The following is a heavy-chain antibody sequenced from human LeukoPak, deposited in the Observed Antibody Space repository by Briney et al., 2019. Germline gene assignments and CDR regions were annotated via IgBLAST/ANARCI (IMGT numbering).Heavy chain of an antibody. CDR3: ARDFVVVPAANTDDY. CDR1: GGTFSSYA. D-gene: IGHD2-2*01. CDR2: IIPILGIA. V-gene: IGHV1-69*04. Sequence: ASVKVSCKGSGGTFSSYAISWVRQAPGQGLEWMGRIIPILGIANYAQKFQGRVTITADKSTSTAYMELSSLRSEDTAVYYCARDFVVVPAANTDDYWGQGTLVTVSS. J-gene: IGHJ4*02.